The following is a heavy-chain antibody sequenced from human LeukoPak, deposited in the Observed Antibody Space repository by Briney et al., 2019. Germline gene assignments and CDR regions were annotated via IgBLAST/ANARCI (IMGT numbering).Heavy chain of an antibody. CDR3: ARDPGGSGAFDI. Sequence: SETLSLTCTVSGDSPTSYYWSWIRQPPGKGLEWLGYIHYSGSTKYNPSLKSRVTISVDTSKNQFSLKLSSVTAADTAVYYCARDPGGSGAFDIWGLGTMVTVSS. J-gene: IGHJ3*02. CDR1: GDSPTSYY. CDR2: IHYSGST. D-gene: IGHD3-10*01. V-gene: IGHV4-59*01.